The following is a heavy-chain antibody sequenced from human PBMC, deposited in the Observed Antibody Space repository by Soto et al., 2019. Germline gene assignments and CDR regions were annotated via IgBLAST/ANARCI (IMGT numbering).Heavy chain of an antibody. CDR2: IIPILGIA. D-gene: IGHD2-2*01. CDR1: GGTFSSYT. V-gene: IGHV1-69*08. Sequence: QVQLVQSGAEVQKPGSSVKVSCKASGGTFSSYTISWVRQAPGQGLEWMGRIIPILGIANYAQKFQGRVTITADKSTSTAYMELSSLRSEDTAVYYCARDCSSTSCYGAFDYWGQGTLVTVSS. J-gene: IGHJ4*02. CDR3: ARDCSSTSCYGAFDY.